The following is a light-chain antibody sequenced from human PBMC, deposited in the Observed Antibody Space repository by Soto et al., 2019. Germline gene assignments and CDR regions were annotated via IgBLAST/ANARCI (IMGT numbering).Light chain of an antibody. J-gene: IGLJ1*01. CDR3: VSFTSSTTYI. V-gene: IGLV2-14*03. Sequence: SVLTQPASVSASPGQSITISCTGTSSDVGGSNFVSWYQQHPGKPPKLIIYDVATRPSGVSNRFSGSKSGSTASLIISRLQTEDEADYYCVSFTSSTTYIFGSGTKVTV. CDR2: DVA. CDR1: SSDVGGSNF.